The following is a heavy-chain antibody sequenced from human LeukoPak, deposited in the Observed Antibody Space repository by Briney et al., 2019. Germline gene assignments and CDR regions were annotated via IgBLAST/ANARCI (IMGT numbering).Heavy chain of an antibody. D-gene: IGHD2-15*01. CDR1: GFTFSNYY. V-gene: IGHV3-66*01. Sequence: GGSLRLSCAASGFTFSNYYMTWLRQAPGKGLEWVSGIYSAGTTYYPDSVNGRFTISRDNSKNTLYLQMHSLRAEDTAVYYCARGPAYCSGGSCTMDVWGQGTTVTVSS. J-gene: IGHJ6*02. CDR2: IYSAGTT. CDR3: ARGPAYCSGGSCTMDV.